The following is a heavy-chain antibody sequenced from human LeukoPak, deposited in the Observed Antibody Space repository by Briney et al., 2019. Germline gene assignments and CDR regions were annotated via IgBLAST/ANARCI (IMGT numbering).Heavy chain of an antibody. CDR2: IDPSDSYT. Sequence: GESLKISCKGSGYSFTNYWITWVRQMPGKGIEWMGRIDPSDSYTNYSPSFQGHVTISADKSISTAYLQWSSLKASDTAMYYCARLMSGSASFDYWGQGTLLTVSS. V-gene: IGHV5-10-1*01. D-gene: IGHD6-19*01. CDR1: GYSFTNYW. CDR3: ARLMSGSASFDY. J-gene: IGHJ4*02.